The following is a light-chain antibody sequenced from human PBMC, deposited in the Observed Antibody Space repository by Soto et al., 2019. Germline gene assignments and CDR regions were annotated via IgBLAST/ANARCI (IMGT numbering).Light chain of an antibody. J-gene: IGKJ1*01. CDR1: QSISPW. CDR3: QQYGTYWT. Sequence: DIQMTQSPSTLSASVGDRVTITCRASQSISPWLAWYQQIPGEAPKLLIYKASSLESWVPSRFSGSGSGTGFTLNLRSLEAYDGGNHYRQQYGTYWTFGQGTKVEIK. V-gene: IGKV1-5*03. CDR2: KAS.